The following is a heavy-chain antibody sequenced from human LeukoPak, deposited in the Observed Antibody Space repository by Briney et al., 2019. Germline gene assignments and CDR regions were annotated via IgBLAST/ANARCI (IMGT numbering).Heavy chain of an antibody. CDR3: ARTPSHYYDSSGYTLGAYCFDY. Sequence: SETLSLTCTVSGGSISSYYWSWIRQPAEKGLEWIGRIYTSGSTNYNPSLKSRVTMSVDTSKNQFSLKLSSVTAADTAVYYCARTPSHYYDSSGYTLGAYCFDYWGQGTLVTVSS. CDR1: GGSISSYY. D-gene: IGHD3-22*01. J-gene: IGHJ4*02. V-gene: IGHV4-4*07. CDR2: IYTSGST.